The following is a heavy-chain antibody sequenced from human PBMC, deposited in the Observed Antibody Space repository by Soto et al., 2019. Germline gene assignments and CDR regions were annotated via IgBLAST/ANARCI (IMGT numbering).Heavy chain of an antibody. CDR1: GGSISSSNW. D-gene: IGHD4-17*01. CDR2: IYHSGST. Sequence: SETLSLTCAVSGGSISSSNWWSWVRQPPGKGLEWIGEIYHSGSTNYNPSLKSRVTISVDKSKNQFSLKLSSVTAADTAVYYCARDPINEDYGGNTYGMDVWGQGTTVTISS. CDR3: ARDPINEDYGGNTYGMDV. V-gene: IGHV4-4*02. J-gene: IGHJ6*02.